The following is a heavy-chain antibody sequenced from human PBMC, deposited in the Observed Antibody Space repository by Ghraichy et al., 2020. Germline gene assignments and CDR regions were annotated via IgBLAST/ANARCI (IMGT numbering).Heavy chain of an antibody. V-gene: IGHV3-7*01. CDR1: KFTFSSYW. J-gene: IGHJ6*02. Sequence: GGSLRLSCAASKFTFSSYWMSWVRQAPGKGLEWVANIKQDGSEKYYVDSVKGRFTISRDNAKNSLYLQMNSLRAEDTAVYYCARFGSGSYYYYYGMDVWGQGTTVTVSS. CDR2: IKQDGSEK. CDR3: ARFGSGSYYYYYGMDV. D-gene: IGHD3-10*01.